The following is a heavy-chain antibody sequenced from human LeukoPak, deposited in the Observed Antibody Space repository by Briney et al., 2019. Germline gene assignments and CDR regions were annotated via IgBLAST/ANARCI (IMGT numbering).Heavy chain of an antibody. D-gene: IGHD2-2*01. V-gene: IGHV3-23*01. CDR2: ISGSATST. J-gene: IGHJ4*02. CDR3: AKGGGYCSSTSCPHFDY. CDR1: GFTFSSYA. Sequence: GGSLRLSCAASGFTFSSYAMSWVRQAPGKGLEWVSAISGSATSTYYAESVRGRFTISRDNSKNTLYLQMNSLRAEDTAVYYCAKGGGYCSSTSCPHFDYWGQGTLVTVSS.